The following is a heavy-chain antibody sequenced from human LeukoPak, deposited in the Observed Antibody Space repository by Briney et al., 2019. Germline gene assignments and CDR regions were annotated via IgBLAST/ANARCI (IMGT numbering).Heavy chain of an antibody. Sequence: GESLKISCKGSGYSFTSYWIGWVRQMPGKGLEWVGIIYPGDSDTRYSPSFQGQVTISADKSISTAYLQWSSLKASDTAMYYCARSYYYGSGSYVLFDPWGQGTLVTVSS. J-gene: IGHJ5*02. CDR1: GYSFTSYW. CDR3: ARSYYYGSGSYVLFDP. V-gene: IGHV5-51*01. D-gene: IGHD3-10*01. CDR2: IYPGDSDT.